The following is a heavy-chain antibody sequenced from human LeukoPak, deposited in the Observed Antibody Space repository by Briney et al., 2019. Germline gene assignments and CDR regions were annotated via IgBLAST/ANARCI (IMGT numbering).Heavy chain of an antibody. CDR3: ATGEMAGQFDY. CDR1: GYTFTGYY. V-gene: IGHV1-2*06. Sequence: ASVKVSCKASGYTFTGYYVHWFRQAPGQGLEWMGRINPNSGGTNYAQNFQGRVTMTRDTSISTAYMELSSLKSDDTAVYYCATGEMAGQFDYWGQGTLVTVSS. D-gene: IGHD5-24*01. J-gene: IGHJ4*02. CDR2: INPNSGGT.